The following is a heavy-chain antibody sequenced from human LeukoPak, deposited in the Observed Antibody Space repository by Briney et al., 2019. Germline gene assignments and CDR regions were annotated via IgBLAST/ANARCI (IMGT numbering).Heavy chain of an antibody. V-gene: IGHV1-46*01. J-gene: IGHJ4*02. D-gene: IGHD5-24*01. CDR3: ARPPVQMAEFDY. Sequence: ASVKVSCKASGYTFTSYYMHWVRQAPGQGLEWMGIINPSGGSTIYAQKFKGRVTMTRDTSTRTVYMEVRGLRCEDTAVYYCARPPVQMAEFDYWGQGTLVTVSS. CDR2: INPSGGST. CDR1: GYTFTSYY.